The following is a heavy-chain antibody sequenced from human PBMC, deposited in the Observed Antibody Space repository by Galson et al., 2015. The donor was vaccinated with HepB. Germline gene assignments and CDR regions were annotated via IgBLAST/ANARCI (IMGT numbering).Heavy chain of an antibody. J-gene: IGHJ5*02. CDR3: AKDSSGSHH. CDR2: IGGSGGAT. D-gene: IGHD1-26*01. CDR1: GFTFSTYA. Sequence: SLRLSCAASGFTFSTYAMSWVRQAPGKGLEWVSAIGGSGGATYYADSVKGRFTVSRDNSNNTLYLQMNSLTAEDTAVYYCAKDSSGSHHWGQGTLVTVSS. V-gene: IGHV3-23*01.